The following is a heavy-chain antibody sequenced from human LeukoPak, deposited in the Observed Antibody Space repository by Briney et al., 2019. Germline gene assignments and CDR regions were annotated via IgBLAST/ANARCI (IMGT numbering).Heavy chain of an antibody. D-gene: IGHD5-24*01. CDR3: ARVGKRWPQFAFDI. CDR2: INHSGST. V-gene: IGHV4-34*01. Sequence: SETLSLTCAVYGGSFSGHYWSWIRQPPGKGLEWIGEINHSGSTNYNPSLKSRVTISVDTSKNQFSLKLSSVTAADTAVYYCARVGKRWPQFAFDIWGQGTMVTVSS. J-gene: IGHJ3*02. CDR1: GGSFSGHY.